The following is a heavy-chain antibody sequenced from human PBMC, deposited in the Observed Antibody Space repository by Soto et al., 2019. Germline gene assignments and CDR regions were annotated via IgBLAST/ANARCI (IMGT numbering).Heavy chain of an antibody. D-gene: IGHD3-10*01. CDR1: VFSVSRNY. CDR3: ARVPGRL. Sequence: QLVETGGGLIQPGTSLTLSCAASVFSVSRNYMTWVRQAPGKGLEWGSFVYSGGATFYADSVKGRFLLSRDDSQNTVYLQMNNLRAEDTAVYYCARVPGRLWGRGTLVTVAS. V-gene: IGHV3-53*02. CDR2: VYSGGAT. J-gene: IGHJ4*02.